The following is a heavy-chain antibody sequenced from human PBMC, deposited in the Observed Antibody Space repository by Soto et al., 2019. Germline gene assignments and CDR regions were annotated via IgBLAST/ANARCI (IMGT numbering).Heavy chain of an antibody. D-gene: IGHD6-13*01. CDR3: ARGSSRWDY. CDR2: IYSGGRN. Sequence: ETLCPTGPVSGGPISSFYWSWIRQPAGKGLEWIGRIYSGGRNNYNPSLKSRVTMSVDTSKNQFSLRLSSVTAADTAMYYCARGSSRWDYWGQGTPVTVYS. J-gene: IGHJ4*02. V-gene: IGHV4-4*07. CDR1: GGPISSFY.